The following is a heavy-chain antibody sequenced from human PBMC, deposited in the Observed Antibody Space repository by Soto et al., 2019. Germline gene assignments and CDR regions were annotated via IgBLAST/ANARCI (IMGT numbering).Heavy chain of an antibody. CDR1: GGSISSGGYS. D-gene: IGHD3-10*01. CDR3: AMLTMVRGAPGWFDP. Sequence: LSLTCAVSGGSISSGGYSWSWIRQPPGKGLEWIGYIYHSGSTYYNPSPKSRVTISVDRSKNQFSLKLSSVTAADTAVYFCAMLTMVRGAPGWFDPWGQGTLVTVSS. CDR2: IYHSGST. J-gene: IGHJ5*02. V-gene: IGHV4-30-2*01.